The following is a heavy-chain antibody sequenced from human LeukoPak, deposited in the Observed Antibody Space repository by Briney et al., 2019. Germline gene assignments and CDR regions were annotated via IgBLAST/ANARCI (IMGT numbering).Heavy chain of an antibody. J-gene: IGHJ3*02. CDR2: IYSGGST. CDR1: GFTFDDYA. D-gene: IGHD4-17*01. V-gene: IGHV3-53*01. CDR3: AGAIYGDYVGAFDI. Sequence: PGRSLRLSCAASGFTFDDYAMHWVRQAPGKGLEWVSVIYSGGSTYYADSVKGRFTISRDNSKNTLYLQMNSLRAEDTAVYYCAGAIYGDYVGAFDIWGQGTMVTVSS.